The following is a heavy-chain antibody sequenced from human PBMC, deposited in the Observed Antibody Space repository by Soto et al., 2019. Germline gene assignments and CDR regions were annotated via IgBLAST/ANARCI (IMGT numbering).Heavy chain of an antibody. CDR2: IKTDGSAK. CDR1: GFMFSTHW. Sequence: EVQLVESGGGLVQSGGSLRLSCAASGFMFSTHWMTWVRQAPGKGLEWVATIKTDGSAKYYVDSVKGRFTISRDNAKNSLYLPMNSLRDEDTAIYYCANDGGWHFGYWGQGTLVTVSS. J-gene: IGHJ4*01. D-gene: IGHD6-19*01. V-gene: IGHV3-7*01. CDR3: ANDGGWHFGY.